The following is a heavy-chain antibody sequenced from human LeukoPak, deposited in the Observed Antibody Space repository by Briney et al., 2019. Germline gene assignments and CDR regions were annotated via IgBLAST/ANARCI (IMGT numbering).Heavy chain of an antibody. CDR3: ARDFNFILD. J-gene: IGHJ4*02. CDR1: GFTFSSYS. D-gene: IGHD1-1*01. CDR2: ISSSSSYI. Sequence: PGGSLRLSCAASGFTFSSYSMNWVRQAPGKGLEWVSSISSSSSYIYYADSVKDRFTISRDNSKNTLYLQMNSLRAEDTAVYYCARDFNFILDWGQGTLVTVSS. V-gene: IGHV3-21*04.